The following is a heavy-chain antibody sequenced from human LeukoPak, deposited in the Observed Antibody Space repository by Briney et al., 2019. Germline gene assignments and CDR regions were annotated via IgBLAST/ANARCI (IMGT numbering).Heavy chain of an antibody. CDR1: GGTFSSYV. J-gene: IGHJ2*01. D-gene: IGHD3-22*01. Sequence: GASVKVSCKASGGTFSSYVISWVRQAPGQGLEWMGGIIPIFGTPNYAQKFQGRVTITADESTSTAYMELSSLRSEDTAVYYCRIVVVTADWYFDLWGRGTLVTVSS. V-gene: IGHV1-69*13. CDR2: IIPIFGTP. CDR3: RIVVVTADWYFDL.